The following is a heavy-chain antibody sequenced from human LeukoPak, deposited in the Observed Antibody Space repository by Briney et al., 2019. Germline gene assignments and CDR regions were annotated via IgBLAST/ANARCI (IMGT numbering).Heavy chain of an antibody. CDR2: INPNSGAT. CDR1: GYTFTGYY. J-gene: IGHJ4*02. D-gene: IGHD1-1*01. V-gene: IGHV1-2*02. CDR3: TRAERMIFDY. Sequence: ASVKVSCKASGYTFTGYYMHWVRQAPGQGLEWMGWINPNSGATLYAQKFQGRVTMTRDTSINTAYMELSSLRSDDTAVYYCTRAERMIFDYWGQGTLVTVSS.